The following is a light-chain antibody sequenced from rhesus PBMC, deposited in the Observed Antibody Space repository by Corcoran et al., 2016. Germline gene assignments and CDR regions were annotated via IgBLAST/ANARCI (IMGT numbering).Light chain of an antibody. CDR1: ENVNKY. J-gene: IGKJ1*01. Sequence: DIQMTQSPPSLSASVGDRVTITCRTSENVNKYLNWYQQKPGKAPKLLVYKASTLQSGVPSRFSGAGSWTAYTFSIRTLQYEDVATYYCPQSYGSPRTFGPGTKVGIK. V-gene: IGKV1-74*01. CDR2: KAS. CDR3: PQSYGSPRT.